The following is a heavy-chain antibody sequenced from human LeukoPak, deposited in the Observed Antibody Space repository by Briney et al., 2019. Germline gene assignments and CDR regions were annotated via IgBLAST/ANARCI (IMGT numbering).Heavy chain of an antibody. V-gene: IGHV3-23*01. Sequence: GGSLRLSFAASGFTFSSYAMSWVRPAPGKGLEWVSAISGSGGSTYYADSVKGRFTISRDNSKYTLYLQMNRLRAEDTAVYYCAKSWAAHDYWGQGTLVTVSS. CDR3: AKSWAAHDY. CDR2: ISGSGGST. J-gene: IGHJ4*02. CDR1: GFTFSSYA. D-gene: IGHD2-15*01.